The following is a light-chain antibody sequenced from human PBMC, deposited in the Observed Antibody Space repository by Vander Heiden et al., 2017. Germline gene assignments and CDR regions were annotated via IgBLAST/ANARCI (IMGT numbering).Light chain of an antibody. CDR1: QGVTSRF. J-gene: IGKJ1*01. CDR2: RAS. CDR3: QQYGSSSWT. V-gene: IGKV3-20*01. Sequence: EIVLTQSPGTLSLSPGERATLSCRASQGVTSRFLAWYQQKSGQAPRLLIYRASSRATGVPDRFSGSGSGTDYTLTISRLEPEDFGVYYCQQYGSSSWTFGQGTNVVIK.